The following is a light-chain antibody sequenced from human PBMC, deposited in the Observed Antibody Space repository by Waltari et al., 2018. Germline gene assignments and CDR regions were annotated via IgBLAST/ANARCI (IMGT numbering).Light chain of an antibody. Sequence: QSALTQPASVSGSPGPSITIPVPGTSRHVGGYNYVSRYQPHPRKAPKLMIYDVSGPPSGVSNRFSGSKSGNTASLTISGLQAEDEADYYCNSFTSSNTVVFGGGTKLTVL. V-gene: IGLV2-14*03. CDR3: NSFTSSNTVV. CDR2: DVS. J-gene: IGLJ2*01. CDR1: SRHVGGYNY.